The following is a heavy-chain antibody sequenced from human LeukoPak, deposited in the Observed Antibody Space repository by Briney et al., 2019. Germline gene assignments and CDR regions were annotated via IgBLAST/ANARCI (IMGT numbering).Heavy chain of an antibody. CDR3: VKDRTMVRGVMLYYYYGMDV. CDR1: GFTFSSYA. CDR2: ISSNGGST. Sequence: GGSLRLSCSASGFTFSSYAMHWVRQAPGKGLEYVSAISSNGGSTYYADSVKGRFTISRDNSKNTLYLQMGSLRAEDTAVYYCVKDRTMVRGVMLYYYYGMDVWGKGTTVTVSS. J-gene: IGHJ6*04. V-gene: IGHV3-64D*06. D-gene: IGHD3-10*01.